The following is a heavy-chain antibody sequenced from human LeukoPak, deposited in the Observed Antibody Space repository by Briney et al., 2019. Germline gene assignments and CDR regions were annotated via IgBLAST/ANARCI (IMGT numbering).Heavy chain of an antibody. D-gene: IGHD6-13*01. J-gene: IGHJ6*02. V-gene: IGHV4-34*01. Sequence: PSDTLSLPCAVYGGSFSGHYWSWLRQPPGKGREWFGVNNDSGSTNYTPSLKSRVTISVDTAQNQFSLKLSSVTAADTAVYYCARGGICYDCCMDVWGQGTTVTVSS. CDR3: ARGGICYDCCMDV. CDR2: NNDSGST. CDR1: GGSFSGHY.